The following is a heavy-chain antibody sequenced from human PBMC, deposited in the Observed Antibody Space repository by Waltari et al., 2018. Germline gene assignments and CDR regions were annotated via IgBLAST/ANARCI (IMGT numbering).Heavy chain of an antibody. J-gene: IGHJ4*02. D-gene: IGHD1-7*01. V-gene: IGHV4-30-2*01. CDR2: IYHSGST. CDR3: ARRPQNWNYDSGYFDY. CDR1: GGSISSGGYS. Sequence: QLQLQESGSGLVKPSQTLSLTCAVSGGSISSGGYSWSWIRQPPGKGPEWIGYIYHSGSTYYNPSLKSRVTISVDRSKNQFSLKLSSVTAADTAVYYCARRPQNWNYDSGYFDYWGQGTLVTVSS.